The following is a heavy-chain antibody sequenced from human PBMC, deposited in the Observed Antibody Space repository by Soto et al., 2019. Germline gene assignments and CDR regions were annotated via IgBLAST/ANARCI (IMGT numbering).Heavy chain of an antibody. D-gene: IGHD6-13*01. Sequence: ASVKVSCKASGYDFTAYDINWVRQASGQGLEWMGWMNPINGATGTARRFQGRVSMTRNTATGTAYLELTSLRSDDTAVYYCGRGPSPRAPAGGTPYYYAMDFWGQGTTVTVSS. V-gene: IGHV1-8*02. J-gene: IGHJ6*02. CDR3: GRGPSPRAPAGGTPYYYAMDF. CDR2: MNPINGAT. CDR1: GYDFTAYD.